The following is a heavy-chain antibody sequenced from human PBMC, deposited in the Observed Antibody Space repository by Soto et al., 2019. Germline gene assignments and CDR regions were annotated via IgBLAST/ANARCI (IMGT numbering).Heavy chain of an antibody. J-gene: IGHJ6*02. CDR2: IYYSGST. CDR3: ARSDIGGYGDYYYYGMDV. D-gene: IGHD4-17*01. CDR1: GGSISSYY. Sequence: LSLTCTVSGGSISSYYWSWIRQPPGKGLEWIGYIYYSGSTNYNPSLKSRVTISVDTSKNQFSLKLSSVTAADTAVYYCARSDIGGYGDYYYYGMDVWGQGTTVTVSS. V-gene: IGHV4-59*01.